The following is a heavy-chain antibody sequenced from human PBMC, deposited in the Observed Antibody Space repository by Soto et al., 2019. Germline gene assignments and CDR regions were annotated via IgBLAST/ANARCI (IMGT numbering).Heavy chain of an antibody. Sequence: VQLVQSGTEVKKPGASVRVSCMVSGYPFTTYYIHWVRQAPGQGLEWMGWIDPRSGGTVYEQKFQGRVTMTRDTSISTVYMDLSGLTSDDTALYYCATDDYGIFPYWGQGSLVTVSS. D-gene: IGHD3-10*01. V-gene: IGHV1-2*02. CDR2: IDPRSGGT. CDR1: GYPFTTYY. CDR3: ATDDYGIFPY. J-gene: IGHJ4*02.